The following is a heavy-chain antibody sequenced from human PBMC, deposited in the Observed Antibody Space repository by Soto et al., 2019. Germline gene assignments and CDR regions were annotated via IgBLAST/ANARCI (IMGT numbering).Heavy chain of an antibody. Sequence: SETLSLTCAVYGGSFSGYYWSWIRQPPGKGLEWIGEINHSGSTNYNPSLKSRVTISVDTSKNQFSLKLSSVTAADTAVYYCARVGYFGRDAFDIWGQGTMVTVAS. V-gene: IGHV4-34*01. CDR1: GGSFSGYY. D-gene: IGHD3-3*01. CDR2: INHSGST. CDR3: ARVGYFGRDAFDI. J-gene: IGHJ3*02.